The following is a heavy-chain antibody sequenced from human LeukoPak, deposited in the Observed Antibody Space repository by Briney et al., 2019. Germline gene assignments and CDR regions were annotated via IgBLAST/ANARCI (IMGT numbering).Heavy chain of an antibody. Sequence: ASVKVSCKASGGTFSSYAISWVRQAPGQGPEWMGWISAYNGDTNYAQNFQGRVTMTRDTSTSTVYMELRSLRSDDTAVYYCARENDYDGSGSPWASAPVDHWGQGTLVNVSS. CDR2: ISAYNGDT. V-gene: IGHV1-18*01. D-gene: IGHD3-22*01. J-gene: IGHJ4*02. CDR3: ARENDYDGSGSPWASAPVDH. CDR1: GGTFSSYA.